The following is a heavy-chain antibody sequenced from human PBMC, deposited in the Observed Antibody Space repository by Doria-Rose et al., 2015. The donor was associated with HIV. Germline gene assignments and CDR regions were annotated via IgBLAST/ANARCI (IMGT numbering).Heavy chain of an antibody. Sequence: KESGPVLVKPTETLTLTCTVSGVSLSSPGMGVSWLRQRPGQALEWLANIFTDDERSYKTSLKSRLTISRGTSKSQVVLTKTDMDPVDTATYYCARIKSSRWYHKYYFDFWGQGTLVIVSA. CDR1: GVSLSSPGMG. CDR2: IFTDDER. CDR3: ARIKSSRWYHKYYFDF. V-gene: IGHV2-26*01. D-gene: IGHD6-13*01. J-gene: IGHJ4*02.